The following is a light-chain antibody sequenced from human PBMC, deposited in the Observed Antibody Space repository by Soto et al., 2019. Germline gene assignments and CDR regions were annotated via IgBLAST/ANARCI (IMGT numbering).Light chain of an antibody. J-gene: IGKJ5*01. V-gene: IGKV3-11*01. CDR1: QSVSRY. Sequence: EIVLTQSPATLSLSPGERATLSCRASQSVSRYLAWYQQKPGQAPRLLIYDTSNRATGFPARFSGSGSGTDFTLTISSLDPEDFAVYYCQQRSNWPIAFGQGTRLEIK. CDR2: DTS. CDR3: QQRSNWPIA.